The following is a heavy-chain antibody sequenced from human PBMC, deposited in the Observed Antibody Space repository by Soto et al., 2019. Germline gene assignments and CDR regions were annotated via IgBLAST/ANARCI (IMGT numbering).Heavy chain of an antibody. CDR2: NSYDGSDL. CDR3: ARVGNYGDSPYYNYATDV. D-gene: IGHD4-17*01. Sequence: QVQLVESGGGVVQPGKSLRLSCTASGFVFLNYAFHWVRQAPGKGLEWVAVNSYDGSDLFYADSVKGRFTISRDNSRDTLYLQMNSLRADDTAVYYCARVGNYGDSPYYNYATDVWGQGTTVTVSS. J-gene: IGHJ6*02. CDR1: GFVFLNYA. V-gene: IGHV3-30-3*01.